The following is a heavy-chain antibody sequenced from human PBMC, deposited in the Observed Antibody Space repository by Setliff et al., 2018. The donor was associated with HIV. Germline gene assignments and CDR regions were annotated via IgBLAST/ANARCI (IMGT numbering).Heavy chain of an antibody. D-gene: IGHD2-2*02. CDR2: IGSRGTPV. V-gene: IGHV3-11*01. CDR1: GFTFSDYF. CDR3: ARTDSYTAMIWP. J-gene: IGHJ1*01. Sequence: SLRLSCEASGFTFSDYFMTWIRQAPGKGLEWISYIGSRGTPVKTADSLKGRFFVSRDNAKNSLYLQMNNLSVEDTAMYLCARTDSYTAMIWPWGRGTLVTVSS.